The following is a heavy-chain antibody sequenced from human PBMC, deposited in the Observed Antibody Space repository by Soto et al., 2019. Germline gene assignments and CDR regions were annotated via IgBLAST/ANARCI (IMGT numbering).Heavy chain of an antibody. J-gene: IGHJ5*02. CDR1: GGSISSGGYS. V-gene: IGHV4-30-2*01. Sequence: SEMLSLTCAVAGGSISSGGYSWSWIRQPPGKGLEWIGYIYHSGSTYYNPSLKSRVTISVDRSKNQFSLKLSSVTAADTAVYYCARVPGPWGQGTLVTAPQ. CDR2: IYHSGST. CDR3: ARVPGP.